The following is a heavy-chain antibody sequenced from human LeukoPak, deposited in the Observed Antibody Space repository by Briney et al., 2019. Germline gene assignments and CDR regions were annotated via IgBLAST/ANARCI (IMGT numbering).Heavy chain of an antibody. D-gene: IGHD3-3*01. J-gene: IGHJ4*02. CDR3: AKSTARNRITIFGVVIRIGY. CDR2: ISSSSTTI. CDR1: GFTFSTYS. V-gene: IGHV3-48*01. Sequence: GGSLRLSCAASGFTFSTYSMNWVRQAPGKGLEWVSYISSSSTTIYYAESVKGRFTISRDNSKNTLYLQMNSLRAEDTAVYYCAKSTARNRITIFGVVIRIGYWGQGTLVTVSS.